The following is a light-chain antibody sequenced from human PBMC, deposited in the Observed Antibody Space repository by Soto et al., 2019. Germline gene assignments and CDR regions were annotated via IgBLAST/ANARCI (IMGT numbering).Light chain of an antibody. J-gene: IGKJ1*01. CDR1: QSVSNN. Sequence: EIVMTQSPATLSVSPGERATLSCRASQSVSNNLAWYQQKPGQAPRLLIYGASTRATGIPARFSGSGSGTEFTLPISSLQSEDFAVSYCQQYNNWPQTFGQGTKV. CDR2: GAS. CDR3: QQYNNWPQT. V-gene: IGKV3-15*01.